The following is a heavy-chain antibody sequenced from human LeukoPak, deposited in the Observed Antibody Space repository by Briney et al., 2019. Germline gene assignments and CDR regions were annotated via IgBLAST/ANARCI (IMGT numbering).Heavy chain of an antibody. D-gene: IGHD3-22*01. Sequence: SETLSLTCTVSGGSMSSYYWSWIRQHPGKGLEWIGDIYHSGSTKYNPSLKSRVTISIDTAKNQFSLRLSSVTAADTAVYCCARYYYDSSGYYWDYWGQGTLVTVSS. CDR1: GGSMSSYY. CDR2: IYHSGST. J-gene: IGHJ4*02. V-gene: IGHV4-59*08. CDR3: ARYYYDSSGYYWDY.